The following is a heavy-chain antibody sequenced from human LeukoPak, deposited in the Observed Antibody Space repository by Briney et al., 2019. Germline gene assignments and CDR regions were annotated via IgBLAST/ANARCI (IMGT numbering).Heavy chain of an antibody. V-gene: IGHV1-58*01. J-gene: IGHJ4*02. D-gene: IGHD5-12*01. CDR1: GFTFTSSA. CDR2: IVVGSGNT. CDR3: AAYGGYSGYDLGY. Sequence: GASVKVSCKASGFTFTSSAVQWVRQARGQRLEWIGWIVVGSGNTNYAQKFQERVTITRDMSTSTAYMELSSLRSEDTAVYYCAAYGGYSGYDLGYWGQGTLVTVSS.